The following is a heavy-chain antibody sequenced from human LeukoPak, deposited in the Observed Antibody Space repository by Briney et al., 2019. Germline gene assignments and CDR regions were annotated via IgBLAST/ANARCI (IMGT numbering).Heavy chain of an antibody. CDR1: GFAFSSYG. V-gene: IGHV3-30*02. CDR2: IRYDGSNK. D-gene: IGHD3-22*01. CDR3: AKDRYYYDSSGYFDY. Sequence: GGSLRLSCAASGFAFSSYGMHWVRQAPGKGLEWVAFIRYDGSNKYYADSVKGRFTISRDNSKNTLYLQMNSLRAEDTAVYYCAKDRYYYDSSGYFDYWGQGTLVTVSS. J-gene: IGHJ4*02.